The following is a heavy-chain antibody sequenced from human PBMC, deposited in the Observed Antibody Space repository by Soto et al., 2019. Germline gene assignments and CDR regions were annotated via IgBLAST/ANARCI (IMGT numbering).Heavy chain of an antibody. J-gene: IGHJ3*02. Sequence: SQSLSLTCAISGDSVSSNSAAWNWIRQSPSRGLEWLGRAYYRSKWYNDYAVSVKSGITINPDTSKNQFSLQLISLTPEDPAVYYCARGITAAGDSFGIGGQGTMVAVS. V-gene: IGHV6-1*01. D-gene: IGHD6-13*01. CDR1: GDSVSSNSAA. CDR2: AYYRSKWYN. CDR3: ARGITAAGDSFGI.